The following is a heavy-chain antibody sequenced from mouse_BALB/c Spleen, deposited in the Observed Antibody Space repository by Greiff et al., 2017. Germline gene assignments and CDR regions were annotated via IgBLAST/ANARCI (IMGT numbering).Heavy chain of an antibody. D-gene: IGHD2-2*01. CDR3: ARYYGYDVGSWFAY. CDR1: GFTFSSFG. Sequence: EVQLQQSGGGLVQPGGSRKLSCAASGFTFSSFGMHWVRQAPEKGLEWVAYISSGSSTIYYADTVKGRFTISRDNPKNTLFLQMTSLRSEDTAMYYCARYYGYDVGSWFAYWGQGTLVTVSA. J-gene: IGHJ3*01. CDR2: ISSGSSTI. V-gene: IGHV5-17*02.